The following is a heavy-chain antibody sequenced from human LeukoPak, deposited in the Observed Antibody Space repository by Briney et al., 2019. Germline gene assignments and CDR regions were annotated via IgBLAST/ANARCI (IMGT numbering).Heavy chain of an antibody. D-gene: IGHD2-8*01. CDR3: AKTLVLMVYAPFDY. CDR2: ISGSSGST. V-gene: IGHV3-23*01. Sequence: GGSLRLSCAASGFTVSNYAMGWVRQAPEKRLEWVSGISGSSGSTYYADSVKGRFTISTDNSKNTLYLQMNSLRAEDTAVYYCAKTLVLMVYAPFDYWGQGTLVTVSS. CDR1: GFTVSNYA. J-gene: IGHJ4*02.